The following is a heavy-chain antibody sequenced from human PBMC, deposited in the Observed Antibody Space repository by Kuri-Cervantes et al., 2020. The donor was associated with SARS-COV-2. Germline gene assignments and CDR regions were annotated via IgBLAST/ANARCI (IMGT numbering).Heavy chain of an antibody. CDR2: IWYDGSNK. CDR3: ARDIKGKTAAGTVFYYYYYGMDV. D-gene: IGHD6-13*01. CDR1: GFTFSSYG. V-gene: IGHV3-33*01. Sequence: GGSLRLSCAASGFTFSSYGMHWVRQAPGKGLEWVAVIWYDGSNKYYADSVEGRFTISRDNSKNTLCLQMNSLRAEDTAVYYCARDIKGKTAAGTVFYYYYYGMDVWGQGTTVTVSS. J-gene: IGHJ6*02.